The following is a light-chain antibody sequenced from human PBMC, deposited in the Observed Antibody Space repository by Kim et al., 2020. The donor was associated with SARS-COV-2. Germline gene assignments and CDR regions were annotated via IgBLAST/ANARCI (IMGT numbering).Light chain of an antibody. CDR3: NSRDSSGRV. Sequence: SSELTQDPAVSVALGQTVRITCQGDSLRSYYASWYQQKPGQAPVLVIYGKNNWPSGIPDRFSGSSSGNTASLTITGAQAEDEADYYCNSRDSSGRVFGGG. J-gene: IGLJ3*02. CDR1: SLRSYY. CDR2: GKN. V-gene: IGLV3-19*01.